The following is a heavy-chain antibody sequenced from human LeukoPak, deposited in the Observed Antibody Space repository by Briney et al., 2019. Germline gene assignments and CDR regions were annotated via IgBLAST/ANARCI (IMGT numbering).Heavy chain of an antibody. D-gene: IGHD3-16*02. V-gene: IGHV5-51*01. CDR2: IYPGDSDT. J-gene: IGHJ4*02. CDR3: ASAIVDLDY. Sequence: PGESLQISCSASGSSFTHYWIAWGRQVPGKGLEWMGIIYPGDSDTRYSPSFQGQVTISVDKSISTAFLQRSSLKASDTAMYYCASAIVDLDYWGQGTLVTVSS. CDR1: GSSFTHYW.